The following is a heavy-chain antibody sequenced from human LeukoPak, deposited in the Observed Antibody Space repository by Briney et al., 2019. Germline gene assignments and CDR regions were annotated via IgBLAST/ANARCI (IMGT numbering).Heavy chain of an antibody. CDR1: GFTFSNYA. D-gene: IGHD3-22*01. J-gene: IGHJ6*03. CDR2: ISSSGGGT. Sequence: GGSLRLSCVASGFTFSNYAMTWVRQAPGKGLEWVSDISSSGGGTYYADSVKGRLTISRDNSKNTLFLQMNSLRAEDTAVYYCAKTSGSSGYSYHLDVWGKGATVTVSS. V-gene: IGHV3-23*01. CDR3: AKTSGSSGYSYHLDV.